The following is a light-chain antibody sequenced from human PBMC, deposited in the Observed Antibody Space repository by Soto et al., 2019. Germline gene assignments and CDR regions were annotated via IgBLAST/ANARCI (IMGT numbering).Light chain of an antibody. CDR1: QSISSRY. J-gene: IGKJ1*01. V-gene: IGKV3-20*01. CDR3: QQYDSSPT. CDR2: GVS. Sequence: EIVLTQSPGTLSLSPGERATLSCRASQSISSRYLAWYQQKPGQAPRLLMYGVSSRATGTPDRFSGSGSGTDFTLTISRLEPEDFAVYQCQQYDSSPTFGQGTKVDIK.